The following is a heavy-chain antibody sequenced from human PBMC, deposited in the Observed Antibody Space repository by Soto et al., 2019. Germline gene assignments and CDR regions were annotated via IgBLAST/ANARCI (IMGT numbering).Heavy chain of an antibody. Sequence: PGGSLRLSCAASGFTFDDYATHWVRQAPGKGLEWVSGISWNSGSIGYADSVKGRFTISRDNAKNSLYLQMNSLRAEDTALYYCAKDRDYNDIVAKGGAFYIWGKGTMVTVSS. V-gene: IGHV3-9*01. J-gene: IGHJ3*02. D-gene: IGHD5-12*01. CDR1: GFTFDDYA. CDR3: AKDRDYNDIVAKGGAFYI. CDR2: ISWNSGSI.